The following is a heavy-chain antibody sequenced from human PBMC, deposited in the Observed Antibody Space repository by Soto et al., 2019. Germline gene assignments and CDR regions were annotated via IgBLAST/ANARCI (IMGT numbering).Heavy chain of an antibody. CDR1: GGSISSGGYY. CDR3: ARIGGNSSSSRRLDY. J-gene: IGHJ4*02. Sequence: SETLSLTCTVSGGSISSGGYYWSWIRQHPGKGLEWIGYIYYSGSTYYNPSLKSRVTISVDTSKNQFSLKLSSVTAADTAVYYCARIGGNSSSSRRLDYWGQGTLVTVSS. V-gene: IGHV4-31*03. CDR2: IYYSGST. D-gene: IGHD6-6*01.